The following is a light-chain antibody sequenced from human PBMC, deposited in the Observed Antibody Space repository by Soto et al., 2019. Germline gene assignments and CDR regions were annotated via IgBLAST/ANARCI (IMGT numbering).Light chain of an antibody. CDR2: SNN. CDR1: SSNIGSNY. CDR3: VAWDDSLSGWV. J-gene: IGLJ3*02. V-gene: IGLV1-47*02. Sequence: QSVLTQPPSASGTPGQRVTISCSGSSSNIGSNYVYWYQQLPGTAPKRLIYSNNQRPSGVPDRFSGSKSGTSASLAISGLRSEDEADYYCVAWDDSLSGWVFGGGTKLTVL.